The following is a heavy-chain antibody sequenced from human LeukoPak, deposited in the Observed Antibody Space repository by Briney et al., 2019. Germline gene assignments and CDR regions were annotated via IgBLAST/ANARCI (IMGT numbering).Heavy chain of an antibody. J-gene: IGHJ3*02. CDR2: ISSSSSYI. Sequence: PGGSLRLSCAASGFTFSSYSMNWVRQAPGKGLEWVSSISSSSSYIYYADSVKGRFTISRDNAKNSLYLQMNSLRAEDTAAYYCARGRRSLRYFDWFSDAFDIWGQGTMVTVSS. V-gene: IGHV3-21*01. CDR1: GFTFSSYS. D-gene: IGHD3-9*01. CDR3: ARGRRSLRYFDWFSDAFDI.